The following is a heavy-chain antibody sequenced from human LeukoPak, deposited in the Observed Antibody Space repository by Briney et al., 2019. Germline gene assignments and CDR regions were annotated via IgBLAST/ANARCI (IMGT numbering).Heavy chain of an antibody. CDR3: ARVATRAFDI. Sequence: PGGSLRLSCAASGFTFSSYEMNWVRQAPGKGLEWVSYISSSGSTIYYTDSVKGRFTISRDNAKNSLYLQMNSLRAEGTAVYYCARVATRAFDIWGQGTMVTVTS. D-gene: IGHD1-26*01. CDR2: ISSSGSTI. J-gene: IGHJ3*02. CDR1: GFTFSSYE. V-gene: IGHV3-48*03.